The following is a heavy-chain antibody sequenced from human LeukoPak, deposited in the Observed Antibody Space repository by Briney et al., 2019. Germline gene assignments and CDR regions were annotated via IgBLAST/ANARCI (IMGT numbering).Heavy chain of an antibody. D-gene: IGHD6-19*01. CDR2: IYYSGST. CDR3: ARSWYSSGWSYIDY. J-gene: IGHJ4*02. CDR1: GGSISSGGYY. Sequence: PSQTLSLTCTVSGGSISSGGYYWSWIRQRPGKGLEWIGYIYYSGSTYYNPSLKSRVTISVDTSKNQFSLKLSSVTAADTAVYYCARSWYSSGWSYIDYWGQGTLVTVSS. V-gene: IGHV4-31*03.